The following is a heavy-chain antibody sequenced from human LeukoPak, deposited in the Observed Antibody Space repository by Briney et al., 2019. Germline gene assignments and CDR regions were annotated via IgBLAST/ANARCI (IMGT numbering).Heavy chain of an antibody. V-gene: IGHV3-21*01. J-gene: IGHJ4*02. CDR3: ARGFLARPGFCDY. CDR2: ISSSSSYI. CDR1: GFTFSGYS. Sequence: NPGGSLRLSCVGSGFTFSGYSMNWVRQAPGKGLEWVSSISSSSSYIYYADSMKGQITISRDNAKNSLYLQMKRLRAEDTAVYYCARGFLARPGFCDYWGQGTLVTVSS. D-gene: IGHD3-3*01.